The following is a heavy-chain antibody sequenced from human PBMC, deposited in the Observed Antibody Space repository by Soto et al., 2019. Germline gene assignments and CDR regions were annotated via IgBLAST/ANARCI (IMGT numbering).Heavy chain of an antibody. CDR3: AKSLTRITMIVVDY. J-gene: IGHJ4*02. Sequence: GGSLRLSCAASGFTFSSYAMSWVRQAPGKGLEWVSAISGSGGSTYYADSVKGRFTISRDNSKNTLYLQMNSLRAEDTAVYYCAKSLTRITMIVVDYWGQGTLVTVSA. CDR1: GFTFSSYA. CDR2: ISGSGGST. D-gene: IGHD3-22*01. V-gene: IGHV3-23*01.